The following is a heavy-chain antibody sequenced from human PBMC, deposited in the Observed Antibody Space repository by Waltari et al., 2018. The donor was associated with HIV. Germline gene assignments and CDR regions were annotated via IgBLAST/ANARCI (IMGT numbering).Heavy chain of an antibody. CDR2: ISNGGYRT. Sequence: EMQLLESGGGLVQPGGSLRLSCAASGFIFSDYAMSLVRQATGGGRGVVAAISNGGYRTYYADSVKGRFAISRYPSNNTVSLQMNNLRVEDTAFYYCARDDYINYWTTSANWFDPWGQGTLVTVSP. CDR3: ARDDYINYWTTSANWFDP. V-gene: IGHV3-23*01. J-gene: IGHJ5*02. CDR1: GFIFSDYA. D-gene: IGHD4-4*01.